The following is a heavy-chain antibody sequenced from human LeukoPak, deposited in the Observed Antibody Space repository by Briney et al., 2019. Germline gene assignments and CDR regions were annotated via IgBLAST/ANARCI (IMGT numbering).Heavy chain of an antibody. CDR2: ISHSGST. D-gene: IGHD3-22*01. Sequence: SETLSLTCAVYGGSFSGYYWNWIRQPPGKGLEWIGEISHSGSTNYNPSLKSRVTISVDTSKNQFSLKLSSVTAADTAVYYCASSYYYDSSGYYYPYYFDYWGQGTLVTVSS. J-gene: IGHJ4*02. CDR3: ASSYYYDSSGYYYPYYFDY. CDR1: GGSFSGYY. V-gene: IGHV4-34*01.